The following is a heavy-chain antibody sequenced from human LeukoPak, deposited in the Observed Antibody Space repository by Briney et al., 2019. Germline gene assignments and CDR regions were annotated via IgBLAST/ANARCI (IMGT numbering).Heavy chain of an antibody. CDR1: GFTFSSYG. V-gene: IGHV3-23*01. J-gene: IGHJ4*02. D-gene: IGHD5-18*01. CDR3: AKVRIQLWYLDY. Sequence: GGSLRLSCAASGFTFSSYGMSWVRQAPGKGLEWVSAISGSGGSTYYADSVKGRFTISRDNSKNTLYLQMNSLRAEDTAVYYCAKVRIQLWYLDYWGQGTLVTVSS. CDR2: ISGSGGST.